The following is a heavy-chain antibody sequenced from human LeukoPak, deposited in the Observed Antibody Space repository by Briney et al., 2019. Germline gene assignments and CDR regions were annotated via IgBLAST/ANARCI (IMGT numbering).Heavy chain of an antibody. CDR2: INPNSGGT. J-gene: IGHJ5*02. CDR3: ARDSFVYDSSGYPT. Sequence: GASVKVSCKASGYSFTGYYMHWVRQAPGQGLEWMGWINPNSGGTNYAQKFQGRVTMTRDTSISTAYMELSRLRSDDTAVYYCARDSFVYDSSGYPTWGQGTLVTVSS. D-gene: IGHD3-22*01. V-gene: IGHV1-2*02. CDR1: GYSFTGYY.